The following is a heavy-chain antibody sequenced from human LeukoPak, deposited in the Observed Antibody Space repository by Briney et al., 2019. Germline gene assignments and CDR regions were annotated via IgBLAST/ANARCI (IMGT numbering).Heavy chain of an antibody. V-gene: IGHV3-69-1*01. Sequence: GGSLRLSCVVSVFTFSSYHMNWVRQAPGEGLEWVSSISSSSYIYYADSVTGRFTISRDNAKNSLYLQMNSLRAEDTAVYYCARRATTERGHSYGLDYWGQGTLVTVSS. CDR3: ARRATTERGHSYGLDY. J-gene: IGHJ4*02. CDR2: ISSSSYI. CDR1: VFTFSSYH. D-gene: IGHD5-18*01.